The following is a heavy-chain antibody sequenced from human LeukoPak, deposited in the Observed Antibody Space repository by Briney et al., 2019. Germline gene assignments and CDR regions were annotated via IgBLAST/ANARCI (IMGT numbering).Heavy chain of an antibody. J-gene: IGHJ3*02. V-gene: IGHV1-46*01. CDR3: ARETFLNALDI. Sequence: ASVKVSCKASGYTFTSYFMHWVRQAPGQGLEWMGIINPSGGSTSYARKFQGRLPMTRDTSTSTVYMELTSLRSEDTAVYYCARETFLNALDIWGQGTVVTVSS. CDR2: INPSGGST. CDR1: GYTFTSYF.